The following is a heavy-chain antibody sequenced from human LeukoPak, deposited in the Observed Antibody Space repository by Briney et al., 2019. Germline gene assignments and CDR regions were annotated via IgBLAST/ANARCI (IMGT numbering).Heavy chain of an antibody. J-gene: IGHJ4*02. CDR3: VYSGYFNYFDY. CDR1: GFTFSGSG. CDR2: ISNGGGST. Sequence: GGSLRLSCAAAGFTFSGSGMSWVRQAPGKGLEWVSTISNGGGSTYYADSVKGRFTISRDNSKNTLHLQMNSLRAEDTAIYFCVYSGYFNYFDYWGQGTLATVSS. D-gene: IGHD5-12*01. V-gene: IGHV3-23*01.